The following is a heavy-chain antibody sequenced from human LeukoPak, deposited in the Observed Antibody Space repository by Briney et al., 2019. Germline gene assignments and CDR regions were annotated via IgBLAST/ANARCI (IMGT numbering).Heavy chain of an antibody. J-gene: IGHJ3*02. CDR2: INHSGST. V-gene: IGHV4-34*01. Sequence: PSETLSLTCAVYGGSFSGYYWSWIRQPPGKGLEWIGEINHSGSTNYNPSLKSRVTISVDTSKNQSSLKLSSVTAADTAVYYCAREDIVVVPAALAAFDIWGQGTMVTVSS. CDR1: GGSFSGYY. CDR3: AREDIVVVPAALAAFDI. D-gene: IGHD2-2*01.